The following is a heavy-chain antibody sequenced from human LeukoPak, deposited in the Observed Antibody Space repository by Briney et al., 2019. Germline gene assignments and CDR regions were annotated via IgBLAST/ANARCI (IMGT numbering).Heavy chain of an antibody. CDR1: GFTFSNHW. J-gene: IGHJ4*02. CDR3: ARERVSYRYPSDY. CDR2: IRQAGSEK. D-gene: IGHD3-16*02. Sequence: GGSLRRSCAASGFTFSNHWMSWVRQAPGKGLEWVANIRQAGSEKYYVDSVKGRFTISRDNAKNSLYLQMNSLRVEYTAVDYCARERVSYRYPSDYWGQGTLVTVSS. V-gene: IGHV3-7*01.